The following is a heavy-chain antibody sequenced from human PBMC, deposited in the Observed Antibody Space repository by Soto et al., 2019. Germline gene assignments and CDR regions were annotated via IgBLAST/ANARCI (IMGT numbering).Heavy chain of an antibody. CDR1: GFTFSGYS. V-gene: IGHV3-21*01. Sequence: EVQLVESGGGLVKPGGSLRLSCVASGFTFSGYSINWVRQAPGKGLEWASYISGPSIYIYYADSVKGRFTISRDNAKSAVYLQMNSLGAEETAVYECARGFRNWFNVWGQGTTVSVSS. J-gene: IGHJ6*02. D-gene: IGHD3-10*01. CDR3: ARGFRNWFNV. CDR2: ISGPSIYI.